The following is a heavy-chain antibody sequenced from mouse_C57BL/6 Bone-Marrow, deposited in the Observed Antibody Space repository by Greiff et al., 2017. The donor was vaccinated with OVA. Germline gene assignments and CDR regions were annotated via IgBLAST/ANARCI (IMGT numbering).Heavy chain of an antibody. J-gene: IGHJ2*01. CDR3: TPGGLLPFDY. D-gene: IGHD2-3*01. V-gene: IGHV14-4*01. CDR2: IDPANGDT. Sequence: EVNVVESGAELVRPGASVKLSCTASGFNIKDDYMHWVKQRPEQGLEWIGWIDPANGDTEYASKFQGKATITADTSSNTAYLQLSSLTSEDTAVYYCTPGGLLPFDYWGQGTTLTVSS. CDR1: GFNIKDDY.